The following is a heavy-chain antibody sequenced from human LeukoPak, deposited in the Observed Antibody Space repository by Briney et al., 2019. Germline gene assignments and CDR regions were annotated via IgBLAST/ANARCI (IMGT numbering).Heavy chain of an antibody. J-gene: IGHJ4*02. V-gene: IGHV1-8*01. CDR1: GYTFTSYD. CDR3: ARALVRGVICPGY. CDR2: MNPNSGNT. D-gene: IGHD3-10*01. Sequence: GASVKVSCKASGYTFTSYDINWVRQSTGQGLEWMGWMNPNSGNTGYAQKFQGRVTMTRNTSISTAYMELSSLRSEDTAVYYCARALVRGVICPGYWGQGTLVTVSS.